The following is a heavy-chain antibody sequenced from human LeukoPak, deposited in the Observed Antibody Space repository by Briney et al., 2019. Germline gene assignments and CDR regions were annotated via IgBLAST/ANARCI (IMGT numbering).Heavy chain of an antibody. Sequence: GASVKVSCKASGGTFSSYAISWVRQAPGQGLEWMGGIIPIFGTANYAQKFQGRVTMTRDTSTSTVYMELSSLRSEDTAVYYCARADTQNTWIQLWALPTGFDYWGQGTLVTVSS. CDR3: ARADTQNTWIQLWALPTGFDY. CDR2: IIPIFGTA. D-gene: IGHD5-18*01. CDR1: GGTFSSYA. J-gene: IGHJ4*02. V-gene: IGHV1-69*05.